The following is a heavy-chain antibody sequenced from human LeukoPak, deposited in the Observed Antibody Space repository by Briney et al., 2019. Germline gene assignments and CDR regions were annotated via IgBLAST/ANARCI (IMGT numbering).Heavy chain of an antibody. V-gene: IGHV3-74*01. CDR2: VNSDGRST. Sequence: PGGSLRLSCAASGFIFSSRWMHWVRQAPGKGLVWVSRVNSDGRSTNYADFVKGRFAISRDNAKNTLYLQMNSFRAEDTAVYYCARGDSSGWYLLDFWGQGILVTVSS. CDR1: GFIFSSRW. D-gene: IGHD6-19*01. J-gene: IGHJ4*02. CDR3: ARGDSSGWYLLDF.